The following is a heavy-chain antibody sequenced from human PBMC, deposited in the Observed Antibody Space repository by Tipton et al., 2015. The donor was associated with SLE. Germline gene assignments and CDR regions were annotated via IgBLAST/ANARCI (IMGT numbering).Heavy chain of an antibody. CDR3: ARDSNWGPFDAFDI. Sequence: SLRLSCAASGFTFSSYGMHWVRQAPGKGLEWVAVIWYDGSNKYYVDSVKGRFTISRDNSKNTLYLQMNSLRAEDTAVYYCARDSNWGPFDAFDIWGQGTMVTVSS. D-gene: IGHD7-27*01. J-gene: IGHJ3*02. CDR2: IWYDGSNK. V-gene: IGHV3-33*01. CDR1: GFTFSSYG.